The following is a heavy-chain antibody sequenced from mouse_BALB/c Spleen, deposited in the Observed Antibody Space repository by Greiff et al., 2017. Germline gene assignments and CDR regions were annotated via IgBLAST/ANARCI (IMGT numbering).Heavy chain of an antibody. D-gene: IGHD6-1*01. CDR1: GFTFSSYA. Sequence: EVHLVESGGGLVKPGGSLKLSCAASGFTFSSYAMSWVRQTPEKRLEWVASISSGGSTYYPDSVKGRFTISRDNPKNTLFLQMTSLRSEDTAMYYCARSRINNPLDYWGQGTTLTVSS. CDR3: ARSRINNPLDY. V-gene: IGHV5-6-5*01. J-gene: IGHJ2*01. CDR2: ISSGGST.